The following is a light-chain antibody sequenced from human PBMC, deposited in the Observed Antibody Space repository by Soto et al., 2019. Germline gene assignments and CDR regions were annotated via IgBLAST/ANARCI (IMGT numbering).Light chain of an antibody. V-gene: IGKV1-12*01. CDR3: QQVKGFPLT. CDR1: HDIARW. Sequence: DIQMTQSPSSVSAFVGDRVAITCRASHDIARWLAWYQQQPGKAPRLLIYAASSLQSGVPTRFSGSGSGTDFTLTITNLPPEDSAVYYCQQVKGFPLTFGGGTKVEIK. CDR2: AAS. J-gene: IGKJ4*01.